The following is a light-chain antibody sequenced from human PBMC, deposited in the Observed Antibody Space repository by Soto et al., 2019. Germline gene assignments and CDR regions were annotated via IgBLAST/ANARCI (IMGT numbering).Light chain of an antibody. CDR1: SSDVGGYDY. CDR3: SSYAGRTLYV. J-gene: IGLJ1*01. Sequence: QSALTQPPSASGSPGQSVTISCTGTSSDVGGYDYVSWYQQRPGKAPKLLIHEVTNRPSGVPDRFSGSKSGNTASLTVSGLQAEDEADYYCSSYAGRTLYVFGTGTKLTVL. V-gene: IGLV2-8*01. CDR2: EVT.